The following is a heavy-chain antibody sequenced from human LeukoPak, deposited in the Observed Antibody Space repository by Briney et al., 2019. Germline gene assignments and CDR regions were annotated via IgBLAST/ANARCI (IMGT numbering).Heavy chain of an antibody. CDR3: ARAPRARSSGSLDY. CDR2: INPNSGGT. D-gene: IGHD1-26*01. J-gene: IGHJ4*02. CDR1: GYTFTGYY. V-gene: IGHV1-2*02. Sequence: ASVKVSCKASGYTFTGYYMHWVRQAPGQGLEWMGWINPNSGGTNYAQKFQGRVTMTRDTSISTACMELSRLRSDDTAVYYCARAPRARSSGSLDYWGQGTLVTVSS.